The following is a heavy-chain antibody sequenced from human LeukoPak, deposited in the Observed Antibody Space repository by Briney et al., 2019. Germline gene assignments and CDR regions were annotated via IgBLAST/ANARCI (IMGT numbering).Heavy chain of an antibody. CDR2: IIPIFGTA. CDR3: ARGPSIAWYIDY. V-gene: IGHV1-69*13. D-gene: IGHD2/OR15-2a*01. CDR1: GGTFSSYA. Sequence: SVKVSCKASGGTFSSYAISWVRQAPGQGLEWMGGIIPIFGTANYAQKFQGRVTITADESTSTAYMELSSLRSEDTAVYYCARGPSIAWYIDYWGQGTLVTVSS. J-gene: IGHJ4*02.